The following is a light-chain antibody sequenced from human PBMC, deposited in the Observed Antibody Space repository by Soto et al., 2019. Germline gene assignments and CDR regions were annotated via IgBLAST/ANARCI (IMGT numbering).Light chain of an antibody. CDR2: LTS. CDR1: QAVTTR. J-gene: IGKJ1*01. CDR3: QQRQSWPRT. Sequence: EIVLTQSPATLSSFPGDRVTLSCRASQAVTTRLAWYQHKPGQAPRLLIYLTSNRAAGIPARFSGSGSETDFTLTISDVEPEDFAVYYCQQRQSWPRTFGQGTKVDIK. V-gene: IGKV3-11*01.